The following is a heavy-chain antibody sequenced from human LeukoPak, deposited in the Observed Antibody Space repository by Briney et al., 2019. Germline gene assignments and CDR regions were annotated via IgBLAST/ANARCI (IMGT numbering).Heavy chain of an antibody. CDR3: AREGEPTDYVWGSYRSSGFDY. V-gene: IGHV3-48*03. CDR1: GFTFSSYE. D-gene: IGHD3-16*02. Sequence: PGGSLRLSCAASGFTFSSYEMNWVRQAPGKGLEWVSYISSSGSTIYYADSVKGRFTISRDNAKNSLSLQMNSLRAEDTAVYYCAREGEPTDYVWGSYRSSGFDYWGQGTLVTVSS. J-gene: IGHJ4*02. CDR2: ISSSGSTI.